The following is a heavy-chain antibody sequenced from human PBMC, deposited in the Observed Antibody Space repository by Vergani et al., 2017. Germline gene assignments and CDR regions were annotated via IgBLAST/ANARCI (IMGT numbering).Heavy chain of an antibody. D-gene: IGHD1-26*01. Sequence: QVQLVQSGAEVKKPGASVKVSCKASGYTFTGYYMHWVRQAPGQGLEWMGWIKPNSGGTNYAQQFQGRVTMTRDTSISTAYMELSRLRSDDTAVYYCARGGHIVGASCFDPWGQGTLVTVSS. CDR1: GYTFTGYY. J-gene: IGHJ5*02. CDR2: IKPNSGGT. CDR3: ARGGHIVGASCFDP. V-gene: IGHV1-2*02.